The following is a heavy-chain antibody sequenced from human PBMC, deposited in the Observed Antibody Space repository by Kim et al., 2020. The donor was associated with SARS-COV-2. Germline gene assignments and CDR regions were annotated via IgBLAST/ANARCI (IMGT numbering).Heavy chain of an antibody. CDR3: ARESSFCPNDNCYAPLEY. D-gene: IGHD2-2*01. CDR1: GSSFSGYS. J-gene: IGHJ4*02. V-gene: IGHV4-34*01. CDR2: ISQSGYT. Sequence: SETLSLTCAVYGSSFSGYSWNWVRQSPGQGLEWIGEISQSGYTNHNPALKSRVSMSLDASKNQLSLRLTSVTAADTAVYYCARESSFCPNDNCYAPLEYWGQGTQVIVSS.